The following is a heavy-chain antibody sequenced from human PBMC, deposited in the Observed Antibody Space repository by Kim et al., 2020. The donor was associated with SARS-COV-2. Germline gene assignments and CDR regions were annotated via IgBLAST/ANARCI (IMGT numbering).Heavy chain of an antibody. Sequence: SVKVSCKSSGGTFSSYAISWVRQAPGQGLEWMGRIIPILGIANYAQKFQGRVTITADKSTSTAYMELSSLRSEDTAVYYCARERVGVYDSSGPLFNAFDIWGQGTMVTVSS. CDR2: IIPILGIA. J-gene: IGHJ3*02. V-gene: IGHV1-69*04. D-gene: IGHD3-22*01. CDR3: ARERVGVYDSSGPLFNAFDI. CDR1: GGTFSSYA.